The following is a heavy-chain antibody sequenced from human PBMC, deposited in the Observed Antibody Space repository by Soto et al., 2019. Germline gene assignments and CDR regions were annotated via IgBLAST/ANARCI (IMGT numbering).Heavy chain of an antibody. D-gene: IGHD2-8*01. J-gene: IGHJ5*01. V-gene: IGHV5-51*01. CDR2: IYPGDSDT. CDR3: ARGNGVLLRQIWFDP. CDR1: GYSFTSYW. Sequence: GESLKISCKGSGYSFTSYWIGWVRQMPGKGLEWMGIIYPGDSDTRYSPSFQGQVTISADKSISTAYLQWSSLKASDTAMYYCARGNGVLLRQIWFDPWGQGTLVTVSS.